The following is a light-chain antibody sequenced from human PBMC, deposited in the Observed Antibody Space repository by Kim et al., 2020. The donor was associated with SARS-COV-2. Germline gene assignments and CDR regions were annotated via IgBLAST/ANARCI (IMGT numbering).Light chain of an antibody. Sequence: PGGTVILSCASILGAVTSGHYPYWFQQKPGQIPRALIYATTNPHSWTPARFSGSLLGGKAALTLSGAQPEDEAEYYCLLSYSGPRVFGGGTQLTVL. J-gene: IGLJ2*01. CDR2: ATT. CDR3: LLSYSGPRV. CDR1: LGAVTSGHY. V-gene: IGLV7-46*01.